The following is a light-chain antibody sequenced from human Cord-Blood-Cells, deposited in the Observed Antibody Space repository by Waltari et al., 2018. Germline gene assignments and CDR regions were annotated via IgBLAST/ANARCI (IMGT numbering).Light chain of an antibody. V-gene: IGKV3-15*01. Sequence: EIVMTQSPATLSVSPGERATLSCRASQSVSSNLAWYQQKPGQAPRLLIYGASTRATGIPARVSGSGSGTEFTLTISSLQSEDCAVYYCQQYNNWPITFGQGTRLEIK. CDR3: QQYNNWPIT. CDR2: GAS. CDR1: QSVSSN. J-gene: IGKJ5*01.